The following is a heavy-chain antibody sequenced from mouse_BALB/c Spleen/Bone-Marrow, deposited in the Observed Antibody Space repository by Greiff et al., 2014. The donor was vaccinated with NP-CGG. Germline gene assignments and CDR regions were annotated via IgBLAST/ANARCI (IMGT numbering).Heavy chain of an antibody. CDR3: ALGSWFAY. Sequence: EVKLQESGPGLVKPSQTVSLTCTVTGISITTGNYRWSWIRQFPGNKLEWIGYIYYSGTITYNPSLTSRTTITRDTSKNQFFLEMNSLTAEDTDTYYCALGSWFAYWGQGTLVTVSA. CDR1: GISITTGNYR. V-gene: IGHV3-5*02. CDR2: IYYSGTI. J-gene: IGHJ3*01.